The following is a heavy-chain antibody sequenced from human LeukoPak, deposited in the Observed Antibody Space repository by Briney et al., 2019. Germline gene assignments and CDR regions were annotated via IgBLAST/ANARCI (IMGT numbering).Heavy chain of an antibody. CDR1: GGSFSGFY. CDR3: ATVAYGDYPTWYY. V-gene: IGHV4-34*01. J-gene: IGHJ4*02. CDR2: INHSGST. D-gene: IGHD4-17*01. Sequence: PSETLSLTCAVYGGSFSGFYWSWIRQPPGKGLEWIGEINHSGSTNYNPSLKSRVTISVDTSKNQFSLKLSSVTAEDTAVYYCATVAYGDYPTWYYWGQGTLVTVSS.